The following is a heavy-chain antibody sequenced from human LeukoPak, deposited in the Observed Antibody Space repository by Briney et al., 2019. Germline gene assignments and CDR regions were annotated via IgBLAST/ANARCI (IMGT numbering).Heavy chain of an antibody. D-gene: IGHD5-12*01. Sequence: PGGSLRLSCAASGFTFNNYEMNWVRQAPGKGLEWVSYISSRGSAIYYADSVKGRFTISRDNAKNSLYLKMNSLRAEDTALYYCARDLGMGYDNEIDYWGQGTLVTVSS. CDR2: ISSRGSAI. CDR1: GFTFNNYE. J-gene: IGHJ4*02. V-gene: IGHV3-48*03. CDR3: ARDLGMGYDNEIDY.